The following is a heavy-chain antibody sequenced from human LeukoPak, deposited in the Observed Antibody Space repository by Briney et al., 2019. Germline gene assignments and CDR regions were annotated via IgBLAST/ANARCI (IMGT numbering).Heavy chain of an antibody. CDR3: AKAYSSSSSGYFDY. Sequence: PGGSLRLSCAASGFTFDDYVLHWVRQAPGKGLEWVSLISGDGVFAYYADSVKGRSTVSRDNSRNSLYLHMNSMRTEDTALYYRAKAYSSSSSGYFDYWGQGTLVTVSS. CDR2: ISGDGVFA. D-gene: IGHD6-6*01. J-gene: IGHJ4*02. CDR1: GFTFDDYV. V-gene: IGHV3-43*02.